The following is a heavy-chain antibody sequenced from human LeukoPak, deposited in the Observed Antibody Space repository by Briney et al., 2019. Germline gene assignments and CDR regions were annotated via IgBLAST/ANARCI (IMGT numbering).Heavy chain of an antibody. D-gene: IGHD6-19*01. CDR3: ARVALPQWLVREFDS. V-gene: IGHV3-30*04. Sequence: WGSLRLSCAASGFTFSTYTMHWVRQAPGKGLEWVAVISYDGSNKYYADSVKGRFTISRDNSKNTLYLQMNSLRAEDTAVYYCARVALPQWLVREFDSWGQGTLVTVSS. J-gene: IGHJ4*02. CDR2: ISYDGSNK. CDR1: GFTFSTYT.